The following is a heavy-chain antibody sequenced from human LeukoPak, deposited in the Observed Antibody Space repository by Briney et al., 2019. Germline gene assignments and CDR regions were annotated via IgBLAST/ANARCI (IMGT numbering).Heavy chain of an antibody. CDR3: ARELGTYFDY. CDR2: IYYSGST. D-gene: IGHD3/OR15-3a*01. V-gene: IGHV4-59*01. Sequence: PSETLSPTCTVSGGSISSYYWSWIRQPPGKGLEWIGYIYYSGSTNYNPSLKSRVTISVDTSKNQFSLKPSSVTAADTAVYYCARELGTYFDYWGQGTLVTVSS. J-gene: IGHJ4*02. CDR1: GGSISSYY.